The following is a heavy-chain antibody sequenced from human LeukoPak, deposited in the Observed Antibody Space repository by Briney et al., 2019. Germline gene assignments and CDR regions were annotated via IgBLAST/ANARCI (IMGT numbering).Heavy chain of an antibody. CDR1: GFTFSSCE. D-gene: IGHD6-6*01. Sequence: PAGGSLRLSCAASGFTFSSCEMNWVRQAPGKGLEWVSYIGSSGFSIYYADSVRGRFTISRDNAKNSLYLQMNSLRAEDTAVYYCVSPDPLSQSARLGYWGQGTLVTVSS. J-gene: IGHJ4*02. V-gene: IGHV3-48*03. CDR2: IGSSGFSI. CDR3: VSPDPLSQSARLGY.